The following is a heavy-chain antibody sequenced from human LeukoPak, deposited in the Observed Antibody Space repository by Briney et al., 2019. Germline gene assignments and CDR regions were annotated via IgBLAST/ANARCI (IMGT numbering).Heavy chain of an antibody. D-gene: IGHD6-13*01. CDR2: IYYSGST. J-gene: IGHJ5*02. CDR3: ARLYGSNRVDP. CDR1: GGSISSYY. V-gene: IGHV4-59*01. Sequence: SETLSLTCTVSGGSISSYYWSWIRRPPGKGLEWIGYIYYSGSTNYNPSLKSRVTISVDTSKNQFSLKLSSVTAADTAVYYCARLYGSNRVDPWGQGTLVTVSS.